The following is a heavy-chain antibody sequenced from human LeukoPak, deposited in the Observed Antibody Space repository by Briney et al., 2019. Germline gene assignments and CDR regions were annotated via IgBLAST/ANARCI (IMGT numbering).Heavy chain of an antibody. CDR1: GFTVSSNY. V-gene: IGHV3-66*01. CDR2: IYSGGST. J-gene: IGHJ4*02. CDR3: ARDPNVGYSSSQIN. D-gene: IGHD6-13*01. Sequence: PGGSLRLSCAASGFTVSSNYMSWVRQAPGKGLEGVSVIYSGGSTYYAGSVKGRFTISRDNSKNTLYLQMNSLRAEDTAVYYCARDPNVGYSSSQINWGQGTLVTVSS.